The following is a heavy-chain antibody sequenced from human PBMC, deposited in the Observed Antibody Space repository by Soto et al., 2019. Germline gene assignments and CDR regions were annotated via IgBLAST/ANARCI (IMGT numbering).Heavy chain of an antibody. D-gene: IGHD3-9*01. Sequence: PGGSLRLSCAASGFTFSSYSMNWVRQAPGKGLEWVSSISSSSSYIYYADSVKGRFTISRDNAKNSLYLQMNSLRAEDTAVYYCARRDYDILTGTYYFDYWGQGTLVTVSS. CDR1: GFTFSSYS. V-gene: IGHV3-21*01. CDR3: ARRDYDILTGTYYFDY. CDR2: ISSSSSYI. J-gene: IGHJ4*02.